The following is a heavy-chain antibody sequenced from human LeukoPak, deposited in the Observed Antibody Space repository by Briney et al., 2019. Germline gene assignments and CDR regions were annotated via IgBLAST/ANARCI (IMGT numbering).Heavy chain of an antibody. J-gene: IGHJ4*02. CDR3: ARVGEEGVPDY. Sequence: PSETLSLTCTVYGGSISSYYWSWIRQPPGKGPEWIGEINYSGSTNYNPSLKSRVTISVDTSKNQFSLKLSSVTAADTAVYYCARVGEEGVPDYWGQGTLVTVSS. CDR1: GGSISSYY. V-gene: IGHV4-59*01. CDR2: INYSGST. D-gene: IGHD3-10*01.